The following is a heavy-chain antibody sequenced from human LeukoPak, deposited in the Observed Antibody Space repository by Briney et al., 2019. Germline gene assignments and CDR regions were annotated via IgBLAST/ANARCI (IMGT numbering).Heavy chain of an antibody. V-gene: IGHV1-24*01. CDR2: FDPEDGET. Sequence: ASVKVSCKVSGYTLTELSMHWVRQAPGKGLEWMGGFDPEDGETIYAQKFQGRVTMTKDTSTDTAYMELSSLRSEDTAVYYCATDRLKRGYSYELDYWGQGTLVTVSS. CDR3: ATDRLKRGYSYELDY. D-gene: IGHD5-18*01. CDR1: GYTLTELS. J-gene: IGHJ4*02.